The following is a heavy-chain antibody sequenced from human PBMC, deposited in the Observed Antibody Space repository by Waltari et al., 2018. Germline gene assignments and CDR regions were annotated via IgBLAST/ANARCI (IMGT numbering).Heavy chain of an antibody. V-gene: IGHV3-23*01. CDR3: AKGSRGYTNYFFDY. J-gene: IGHJ4*02. CDR1: GFSFMGFA. D-gene: IGHD3-16*02. Sequence: EVQLLESAGGLVQPGGALRLSCAASGFSFMGFAMSWVRQAPGGGREWVASMGGRGATPCYAGSVKGRFTIVRDNSKDTFYLQLNSLRVDDSAVYYCAKGSRGYTNYFFDYWGQGALVTVSS. CDR2: MGGRGATP.